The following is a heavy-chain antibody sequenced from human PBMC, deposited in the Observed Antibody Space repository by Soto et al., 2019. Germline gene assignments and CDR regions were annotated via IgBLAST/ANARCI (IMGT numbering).Heavy chain of an antibody. CDR3: AKDGRAVAGNFGY. CDR1: GFTFSSYA. CDR2: VTGSGSRT. V-gene: IGHV3-23*01. J-gene: IGHJ4*02. D-gene: IGHD6-19*01. Sequence: GGSLRLSCAASGFTFSSYAMSWVRQAPGKGLEWVSAVTGSGSRTYYADSVKGRFTISRDNSKNTLYLQMNSLRAEDTAVYYCAKDGRAVAGNFGYWGQGTLVTVSS.